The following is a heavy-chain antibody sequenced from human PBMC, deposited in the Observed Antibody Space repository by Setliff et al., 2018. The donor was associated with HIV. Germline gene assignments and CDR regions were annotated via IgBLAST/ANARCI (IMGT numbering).Heavy chain of an antibody. CDR2: IYIRGT. V-gene: IGHV4-4*07. Sequence: SETLFLTCTVSGGAMNNNYWSWIRQPAGKGLEWIGRIYIRGTNYNPSLKTRLTMSLDTSSNQFSLNLNSVTAADTAVYYCARGSWGSWRFDYWGQGTLVTVSS. D-gene: IGHD6-13*01. CDR1: GGAMNNNY. CDR3: ARGSWGSWRFDY. J-gene: IGHJ4*02.